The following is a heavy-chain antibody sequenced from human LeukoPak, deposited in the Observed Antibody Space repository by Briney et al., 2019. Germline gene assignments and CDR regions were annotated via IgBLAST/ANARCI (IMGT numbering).Heavy chain of an antibody. V-gene: IGHV4-30-2*06. Sequence: SQTLSLTCTVSGDSISSGGYYWNWVRQSPGKGLEWIGCIHHSGSLHYTPSLKSRVTISVDTSNNQFSLKLSSVTAADTAVYYCARRAGGYSSSWLRHWGQGTLVTVSS. CDR2: IHHSGSL. CDR3: ARRAGGYSSSWLRH. D-gene: IGHD6-13*01. CDR1: GDSISSGGYY. J-gene: IGHJ1*01.